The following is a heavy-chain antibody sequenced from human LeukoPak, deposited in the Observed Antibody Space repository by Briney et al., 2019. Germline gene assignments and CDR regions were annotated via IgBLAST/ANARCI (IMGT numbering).Heavy chain of an antibody. Sequence: GRSLRLSCAASGFTFDDYAMHWVRQAPGKGLEWVSGISWNSGSIGYADSVKGRFTISRDNTKNSLYLQMNTLRAEDTAVYYCTRDDPYFFDYWGQGTPVTVSS. D-gene: IGHD3-10*01. CDR2: ISWNSGSI. V-gene: IGHV3-9*01. J-gene: IGHJ4*02. CDR1: GFTFDDYA. CDR3: TRDDPYFFDY.